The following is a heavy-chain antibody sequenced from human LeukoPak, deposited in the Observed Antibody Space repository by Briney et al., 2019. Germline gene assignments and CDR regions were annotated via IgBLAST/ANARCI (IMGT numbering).Heavy chain of an antibody. Sequence: APVTVSCKASGYTFTGYYLHWVRQAPGQGLEWMGWIYPKTGGTSYAQKFQGGVTMTRDTSISTAYMELIGLRSDDTAVYYCAGPWDQVGFDPWGQGTLVSVSS. D-gene: IGHD1-26*01. J-gene: IGHJ5*02. V-gene: IGHV1-2*02. CDR1: GYTFTGYY. CDR2: IYPKTGGT. CDR3: AGPWDQVGFDP.